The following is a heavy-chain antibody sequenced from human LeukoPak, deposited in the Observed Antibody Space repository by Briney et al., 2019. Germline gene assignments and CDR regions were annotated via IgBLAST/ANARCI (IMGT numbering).Heavy chain of an antibody. CDR3: ARGPTISETGYFDY. D-gene: IGHD1-1*01. CDR1: GGSFTGYY. CDR2: VNHRGDT. Sequence: PSETLSLTCAVYGGSFTGYYWSWIRQSPGKGLQWIAEVNHRGDTNYNPSVKDRVTISVDTSKNQFSLKVTSLTAADTAVYYCARGPTISETGYFDYWGQGTLVTVSS. V-gene: IGHV4-34*01. J-gene: IGHJ4*03.